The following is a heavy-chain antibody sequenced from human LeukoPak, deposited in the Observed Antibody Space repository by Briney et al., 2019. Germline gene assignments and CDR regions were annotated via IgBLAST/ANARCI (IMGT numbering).Heavy chain of an antibody. CDR1: GLNFSDYG. V-gene: IGHV3-23*01. CDR2: ISGRDYS. Sequence: GGSLRLSCAASGLNFSDYGMIWVRQAPAKGLEWVSGISGRDYSDHADSVKGRFTISRDNSKNTLYLQMNSLRAEDTALYYCAKSRNFYYYFMEVSGRGTKVTISS. J-gene: IGHJ6*03. CDR3: AKSRNFYYYFMEV.